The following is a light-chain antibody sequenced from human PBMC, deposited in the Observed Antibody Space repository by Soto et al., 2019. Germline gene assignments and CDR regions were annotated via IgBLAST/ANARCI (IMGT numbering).Light chain of an antibody. CDR2: DVT. CDR1: GSDVGGYNY. Sequence: QAVVTQPRSVSGSPGQSVTISCTGTGSDVGGYNYVSWYQQHPGKAPKLMIYDVTTRPSGVPDRFSGSKSGNTASLTISGLQAEDEADYYCCSYADNYSWVFGGGTKVTVL. J-gene: IGLJ3*02. CDR3: CSYADNYSWV. V-gene: IGLV2-11*01.